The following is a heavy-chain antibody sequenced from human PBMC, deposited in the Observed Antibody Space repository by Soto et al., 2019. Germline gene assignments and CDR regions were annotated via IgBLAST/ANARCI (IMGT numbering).Heavy chain of an antibody. D-gene: IGHD3-3*01. Sequence: EVQVLESGGGLVQPGGSLRLSCAASGFTFSSYAMDWVRQAPGKGLGWVSGLSGGGGRTYYADSVKGRFTISRDNAKNTLYLEMNSPRAEDTAIYYCAKDVRMAFDFWTAYPPSYDCWGQGTLVTVSS. CDR1: GFTFSSYA. CDR3: AKDVRMAFDFWTAYPPSYDC. J-gene: IGHJ4*02. V-gene: IGHV3-23*01. CDR2: LSGGGGRT.